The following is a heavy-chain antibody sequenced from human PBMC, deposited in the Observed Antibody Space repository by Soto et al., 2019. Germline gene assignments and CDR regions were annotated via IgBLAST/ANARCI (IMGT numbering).Heavy chain of an antibody. CDR1: GFSFSSYG. J-gene: IGHJ6*02. Sequence: QVQLVESGGGVVQPGRSLRLSCAASGFSFSSYGMHWVRQASGKGLEWVAVIWYDGSNKHYRDSVKGRITIFRDNSKNTLFLQMNNLRVEDTAVYYCARDEGGMDVWGQGTTVTVSS. CDR2: IWYDGSNK. V-gene: IGHV3-33*01. CDR3: ARDEGGMDV.